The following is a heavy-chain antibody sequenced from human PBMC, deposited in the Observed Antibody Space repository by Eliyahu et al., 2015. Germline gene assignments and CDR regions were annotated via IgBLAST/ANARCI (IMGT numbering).Heavy chain of an antibody. CDR2: FDPEDGET. D-gene: IGHD1-26*01. CDR3: ATTDPSGSYYVGQGESFDY. J-gene: IGHJ4*02. Sequence: QVQLVQSGAEVKKPGASVKVXCKVSGYTXTELXMHWVRQAPGKGLEWMGGFDPEDGETIYAQKFQGRVTMTEDTSTDTAYMELSSLRSEDTAVYYCATTDPSGSYYVGQGESFDYWGQGTLVTVSS. CDR1: GYTXTELX. V-gene: IGHV1-24*01.